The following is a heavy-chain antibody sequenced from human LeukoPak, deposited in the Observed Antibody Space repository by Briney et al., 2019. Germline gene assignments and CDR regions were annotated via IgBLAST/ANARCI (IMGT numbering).Heavy chain of an antibody. CDR2: INPNSGGT. CDR1: GYTFTGYY. V-gene: IGHV1-2*02. J-gene: IGHJ4*02. D-gene: IGHD1-14*01. CDR3: ASAREPVECDY. Sequence: ASVKVSCKASGYTFTGYYMHWVRQAPGQGLEWMGWINPNSGGTNYAQKFQGRVTMTRDTSTSTVYMELSSLRSEDTAVYYCASAREPVECDYWGQGTLVTVSS.